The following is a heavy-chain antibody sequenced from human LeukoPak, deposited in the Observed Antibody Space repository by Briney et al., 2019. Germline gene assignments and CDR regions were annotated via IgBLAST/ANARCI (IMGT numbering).Heavy chain of an antibody. CDR1: GFTFSTYA. CDR2: ISGSGGST. Sequence: GGSLRLSCAASGFTFSTYAMSWVRRAPGKGLEWVSAISGSGGSTYYPDSVMGRFTISRDNSKNTLYLQMNSLRAEDTAVYYCARSPSGYRYYYGMDVWGQGTTVTVSS. D-gene: IGHD5-12*01. V-gene: IGHV3-23*01. CDR3: ARSPSGYRYYYGMDV. J-gene: IGHJ6*02.